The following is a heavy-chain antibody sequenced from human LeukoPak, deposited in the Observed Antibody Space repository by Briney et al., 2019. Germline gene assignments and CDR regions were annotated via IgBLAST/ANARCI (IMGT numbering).Heavy chain of an antibody. D-gene: IGHD3-10*01. Sequence: GGSLRLSCAASGFTFSSYWMSWDRQAPGKGLEWVANIKQDGSEKYYVDSVKGRFTISRDNAKNSLYLQMNSLRAEDTAVYYCAREGMVRGLSPLDWGQGTLVTVSS. J-gene: IGHJ4*02. CDR2: IKQDGSEK. V-gene: IGHV3-7*01. CDR1: GFTFSSYW. CDR3: AREGMVRGLSPLD.